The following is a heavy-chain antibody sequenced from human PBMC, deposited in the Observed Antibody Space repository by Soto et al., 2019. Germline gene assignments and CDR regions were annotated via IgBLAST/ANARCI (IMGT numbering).Heavy chain of an antibody. D-gene: IGHD4-17*01. CDR2: ISGSGGST. J-gene: IGHJ4*02. Sequence: GGSLRLSCAASGFTFSSYAMSWVRQAPGKGLEWVSAISGSGGSTYYADSVKGRFTISRDNSKNTLYLQMNSLRAEDTAVYYCAKTPTPTVTDLYYFDYWGQGTLVTVSS. CDR1: GFTFSSYA. V-gene: IGHV3-23*01. CDR3: AKTPTPTVTDLYYFDY.